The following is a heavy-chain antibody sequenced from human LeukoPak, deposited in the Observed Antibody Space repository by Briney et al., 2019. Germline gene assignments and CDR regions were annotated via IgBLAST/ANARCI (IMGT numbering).Heavy chain of an antibody. CDR1: GYTFTSYA. D-gene: IGHD6-13*01. V-gene: IGHV1-2*02. CDR2: INPNSGGT. J-gene: IGHJ4*02. Sequence: ASVKVSCKASGYTFTSYAMNWVRQAPGQGLEWMGWINPNSGGTNYAQKFQGRVTMTRDTSISTAYMELSRLRSGDTAVYYCARDGSSRPFDYWGQGTLVTVSS. CDR3: ARDGSSRPFDY.